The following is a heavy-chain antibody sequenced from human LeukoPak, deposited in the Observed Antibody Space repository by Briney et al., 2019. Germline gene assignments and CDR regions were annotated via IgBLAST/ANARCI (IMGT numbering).Heavy chain of an antibody. CDR1: GYTFSGDY. CDR3: ATLVVGAPDFDY. J-gene: IGHJ4*02. D-gene: IGHD1-26*01. V-gene: IGHV1-69*13. CDR2: IIPILNTA. Sequence: GASVKVSCKASGYTFSGDYMHWVRQAPGQGLEWMGGIIPILNTANYAQKFQGRVTITADESTRTAYMEMSRLRSEDTAVFYCATLVVGAPDFDYWGQGTLITVSS.